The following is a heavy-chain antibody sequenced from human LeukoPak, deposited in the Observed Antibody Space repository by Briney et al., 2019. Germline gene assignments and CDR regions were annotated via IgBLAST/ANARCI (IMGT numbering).Heavy chain of an antibody. CDR2: INPNGGST. CDR3: ARDRGDYVYNPDY. J-gene: IGHJ4*02. Sequence: ASVKVSCKVSGYTLTELSMHWVRQAPGQGLEWMGIINPNGGSTSYAQKFQGRVTMTRDTSTSTVYMELSSLRSEDTAVYYCARDRGDYVYNPDYWGQGTLVTVSS. V-gene: IGHV1-46*01. CDR1: GYTLTELS. D-gene: IGHD3-16*01.